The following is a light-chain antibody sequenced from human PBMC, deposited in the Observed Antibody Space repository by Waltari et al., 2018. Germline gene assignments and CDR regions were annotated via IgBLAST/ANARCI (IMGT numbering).Light chain of an antibody. CDR1: ESITNS. CDR3: QQSYTVAFT. Sequence: ITCRASESITNSLNWYQQKPGKAPKLLIHTASSLQSGVPSRFSGRGSGTEFTLTISGLQPGDVATYYCQQSYTVAFTFGPGTKLEI. CDR2: TAS. J-gene: IGKJ2*01. V-gene: IGKV1-39*01.